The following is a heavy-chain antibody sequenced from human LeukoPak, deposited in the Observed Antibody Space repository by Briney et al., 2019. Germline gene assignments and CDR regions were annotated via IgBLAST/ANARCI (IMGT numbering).Heavy chain of an antibody. CDR3: AHRRTVTTGWFDP. D-gene: IGHD4-17*01. CDR2: IYWDDDK. CDR1: GFSLRTCGGG. V-gene: IGHV2-5*02. Sequence: SWPSLVEPPQTPTPACTFSGFSLRTCGGGVGWIPPPPRKALGWLALIYWDDDKRYSPSLKSRLTITKDTSKNQVVLTMTNMDPVDTATYYCAHRRTVTTGWFDPWGQGTLVTVSS. J-gene: IGHJ5*02.